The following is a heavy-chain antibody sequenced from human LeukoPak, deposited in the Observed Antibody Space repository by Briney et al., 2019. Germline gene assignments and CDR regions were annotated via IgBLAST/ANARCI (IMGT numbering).Heavy chain of an antibody. D-gene: IGHD3-22*01. CDR2: ISGSGGST. J-gene: IGHJ4*02. Sequence: GGSLRLSCAASGFTFSSYAMSWVRQAPGKGLEWVSAISGSGGSTYYADSVKGRFTISRDNSKNTLYLQMNSLRAEDTAVYYCAKDMSTHYYDSSGHPFDYWGQGTLVTVSS. V-gene: IGHV3-23*01. CDR3: AKDMSTHYYDSSGHPFDY. CDR1: GFTFSSYA.